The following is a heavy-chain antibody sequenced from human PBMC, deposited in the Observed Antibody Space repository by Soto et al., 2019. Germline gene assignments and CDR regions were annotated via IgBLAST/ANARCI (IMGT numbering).Heavy chain of an antibody. CDR1: GFTFSSYS. CDR2: ISSSSSYI. CDR3: ARDWTYQLLPIPCSGCPTPSHAFDI. V-gene: IGHV3-21*01. J-gene: IGHJ3*02. D-gene: IGHD2-2*01. Sequence: GGSLRLSCAASGFTFSSYSMNWVRQAPGKGLEWVSSISSSSSYIYYADSVKGRFTISRDNAKNSLYLQMNRLRAEDTAVYYCARDWTYQLLPIPCSGCPTPSHAFDIWGQGTMVTVSS.